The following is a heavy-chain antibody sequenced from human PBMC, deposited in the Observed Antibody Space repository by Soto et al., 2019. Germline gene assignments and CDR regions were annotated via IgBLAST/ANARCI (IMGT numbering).Heavy chain of an antibody. CDR2: ISSSSSTI. J-gene: IGHJ4*01. Sequence: PGGSLRLSCAASGFTFSSYSMNWVRQAPGKGLEWVSYISSSSSTIYYADSVKGRFTISRDNAKNSLYLQMNSLRAEDTAVYYCVRLACQNGGHYKQRCYWGRGTLDTVSS. V-gene: IGHV3-48*01. D-gene: IGHD1-1*01. CDR1: GFTFSSYS. CDR3: VRLACQNGGHYKQRCY.